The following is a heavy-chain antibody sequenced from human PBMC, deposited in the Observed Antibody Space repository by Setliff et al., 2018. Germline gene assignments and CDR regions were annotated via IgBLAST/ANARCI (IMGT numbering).Heavy chain of an antibody. D-gene: IGHD2-2*01. Sequence: ASVKVSCKAFGYTFAKYDITWVRQAPGQGLEWMGWISPYNGKTEHAQMFQGRVTMATDRTTNTAYMELRSLKSDDTAVYYCARGSRSWGPRDYYYMDVWGQGTTVTVSS. CDR2: ISPYNGKT. CDR3: ARGSRSWGPRDYYYMDV. J-gene: IGHJ6*03. V-gene: IGHV1-18*01. CDR1: GYTFAKYD.